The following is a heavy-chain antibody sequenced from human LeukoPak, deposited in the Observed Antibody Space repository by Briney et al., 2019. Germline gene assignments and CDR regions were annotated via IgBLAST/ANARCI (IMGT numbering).Heavy chain of an antibody. CDR2: IRSKAYGGTT. V-gene: IGHV3-49*04. Sequence: PGGSLRLSCTASGFTFGDYAMSWVRQAPGKGLEWVGFIRSKAYGGTTEYAASVKGRFTISRDDSKSIAYLQMNSLKTEDTAVYYCTIGPRLPFDYWGQGTLVTVSS. CDR3: TIGPRLPFDY. J-gene: IGHJ4*02. CDR1: GFTFGDYA.